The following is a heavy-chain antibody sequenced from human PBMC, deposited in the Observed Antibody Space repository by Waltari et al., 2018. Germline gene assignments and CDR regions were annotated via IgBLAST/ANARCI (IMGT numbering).Heavy chain of an antibody. J-gene: IGHJ5*02. CDR3: ARGNYGLFSGHYSDL. CDR2: IFASGGT. V-gene: IGHV4-4*07. D-gene: IGHD3-3*01. CDR1: GGSVTGAN. Sequence: QVELQESGPGLVKPSETLSLTCTVSGGSVTGANGRWVRQPAGKGLEWIGRIFASGGTDYNPSFKSRVTMSVDTSKNEFSLRLTSVTAADTAVYYCARGNYGLFSGHYSDLWGRGTRVTVSS.